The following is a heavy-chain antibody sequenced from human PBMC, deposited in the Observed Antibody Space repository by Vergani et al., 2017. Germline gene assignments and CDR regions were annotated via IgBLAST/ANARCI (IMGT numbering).Heavy chain of an antibody. CDR3: AKHFRGWGIDF. V-gene: IGHV3-30*02. Sequence: QVQLVESGGGVVQRGGSLRLSCATSGYTWSNHDMQWIRQGPGKGLEFVAFIQFDGSNQYYADSVKGRFTLSRDCSKNTLYLQMNSLRTDDTATYYCAKHFRGWGIDFWGQGTQVIVSS. CDR2: IQFDGSNQ. CDR1: GYTWSNHD. J-gene: IGHJ4*02. D-gene: IGHD3-16*01.